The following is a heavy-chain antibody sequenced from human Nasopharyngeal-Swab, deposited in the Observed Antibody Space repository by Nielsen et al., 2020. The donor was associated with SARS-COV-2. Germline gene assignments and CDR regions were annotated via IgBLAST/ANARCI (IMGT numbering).Heavy chain of an antibody. J-gene: IGHJ6*02. V-gene: IGHV1-69*02. CDR2: IISILDIT. CDR3: ARMEFYYGSAGFTSPHYYYAMDV. D-gene: IGHD3-10*01. Sequence: CVREAPGRGLEGWVWIISILDITNYAQRFQGRVTITADKSTYTAYMELSSLRSEDTSSDSCARMEFYYGSAGFTSPHYYYAMDVWGQGTTVTVSS.